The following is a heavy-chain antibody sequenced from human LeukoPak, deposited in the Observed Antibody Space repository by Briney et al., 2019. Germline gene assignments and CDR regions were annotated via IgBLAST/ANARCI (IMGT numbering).Heavy chain of an antibody. CDR2: INPNSGGT. D-gene: IGHD6-13*01. CDR1: GYTFTGYY. V-gene: IGHV1-2*02. J-gene: IGHJ6*02. CDR3: ARGGVSSSWYETDYYYYYGMDV. Sequence: EASVKVSCKASGYTFTGYYMHWVRQRPGQGLEWMGWINPNSGGTNYAQKFQGRVTMTRDTSISTAYMELSRLRSDDTAVYYCARGGVSSSWYETDYYYYYGMDVWGQGTTVTVSS.